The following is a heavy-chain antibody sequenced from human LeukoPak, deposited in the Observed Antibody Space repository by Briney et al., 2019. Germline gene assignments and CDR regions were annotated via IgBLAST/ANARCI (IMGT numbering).Heavy chain of an antibody. Sequence: GGSLRLSCEASGFTFTSYAMHWVRQAPGKGLEWVSSISASGSGTFYTDSMNGRFTISRDNAKKTFFLQMKNLRPGDTALYYCAKGKDTSGRQNFDFWGQGTLVTVSS. V-gene: IGHV3-23*01. D-gene: IGHD6-19*01. CDR3: AKGKDTSGRQNFDF. CDR1: GFTFTSYA. J-gene: IGHJ4*02. CDR2: ISASGSGT.